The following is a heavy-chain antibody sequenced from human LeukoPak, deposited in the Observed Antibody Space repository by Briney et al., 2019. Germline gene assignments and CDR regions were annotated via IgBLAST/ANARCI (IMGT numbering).Heavy chain of an antibody. J-gene: IGHJ4*02. CDR1: GVTFSKYV. Sequence: GGALRLSCAASGVTFSKYVMTWVRQAPGTGLEYVSGISRSGDITHYADSVKGRFTISRDNFKNTLYLQMNSLRADDTALYYCATEGFYYWGPGTLVTVSS. CDR2: ISRSGDIT. V-gene: IGHV3-23*01. CDR3: ATEGFYY.